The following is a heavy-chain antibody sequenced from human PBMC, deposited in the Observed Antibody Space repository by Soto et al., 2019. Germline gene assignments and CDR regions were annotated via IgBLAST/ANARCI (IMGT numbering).Heavy chain of an antibody. CDR3: AKGTRYTDYPNFDY. V-gene: IGHV3-23*01. CDR1: GFNFMNYA. Sequence: EVQLLESGGRLVQPGGSLRLSCAASGFNFMNYAMSWVRQAPVKGLEWVSTISGGDGYTYSADSMNGRFTNSRDNSRNTVSLQINRLGDEDTAIYYCAKGTRYTDYPNFDYWGLGTLVTVSS. CDR2: ISGGDGYT. D-gene: IGHD4-4*01. J-gene: IGHJ4*02.